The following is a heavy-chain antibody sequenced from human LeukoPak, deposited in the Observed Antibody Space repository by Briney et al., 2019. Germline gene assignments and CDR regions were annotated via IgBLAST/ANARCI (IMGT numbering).Heavy chain of an antibody. CDR1: GYTFTDSY. V-gene: IGHV1-2*02. Sequence: ASVKVSCKASGYTFTDSYMHWVRQAPGQGLEWMGWINPNSGGTNYAQKFQGRVTMTRDTSISTAYMELSRLRSDDTAVYYCAREGPIVGATHLVDYWGQGTLVTVSS. CDR2: INPNSGGT. CDR3: AREGPIVGATHLVDY. J-gene: IGHJ4*02. D-gene: IGHD1-26*01.